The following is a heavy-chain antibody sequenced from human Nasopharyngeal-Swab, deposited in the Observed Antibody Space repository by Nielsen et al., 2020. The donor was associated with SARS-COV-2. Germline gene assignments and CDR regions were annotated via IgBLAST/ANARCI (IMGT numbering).Heavy chain of an antibody. Sequence: GESLKISCAASGFTFSNAWMSWVRQAPGKGLEWVGRIKSKTDGGTTDYAAPVKGRFTISRDDSKNTLYLQMNSLKTEDTAVYYCTTPDYGDSVPGPYYYYVMDVWGQGTTVTVSS. CDR3: TTPDYGDSVPGPYYYYVMDV. V-gene: IGHV3-15*01. D-gene: IGHD4-17*01. CDR1: GFTFSNAW. J-gene: IGHJ6*02. CDR2: IKSKTDGGTT.